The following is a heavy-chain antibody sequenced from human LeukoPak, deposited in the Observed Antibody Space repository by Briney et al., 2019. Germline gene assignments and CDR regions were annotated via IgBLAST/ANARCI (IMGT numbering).Heavy chain of an antibody. D-gene: IGHD4-17*01. Sequence: PGGSLRLSCAASGFTVSSNYMSWVRQAPGKGLEWVSVICSGGSTYYADSVKGRFTISRDNSKNTLYLQMNSLRAEDTAVYYCARIPDYGDFYDYWGQGTLVTVSS. CDR2: ICSGGST. V-gene: IGHV3-53*01. CDR3: ARIPDYGDFYDY. CDR1: GFTVSSNY. J-gene: IGHJ4*02.